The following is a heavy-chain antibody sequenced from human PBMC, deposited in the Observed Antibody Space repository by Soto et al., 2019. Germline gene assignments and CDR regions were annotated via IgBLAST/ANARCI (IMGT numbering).Heavy chain of an antibody. J-gene: IGHJ6*02. D-gene: IGHD3-10*01. V-gene: IGHV5-51*01. CDR2: IYPGDSDT. CDR3: ARNRLRQYYYGMDV. Sequence: PGESLKISWQGSGYSFANYWIAWVRKMPGKGLEWVGVIYPGDSDTRYSPSFRGQVTISADKSISHVYLQWSSLKASDTAMYYCARNRLRQYYYGMDVWGQGTTVTVSS. CDR1: GYSFANYW.